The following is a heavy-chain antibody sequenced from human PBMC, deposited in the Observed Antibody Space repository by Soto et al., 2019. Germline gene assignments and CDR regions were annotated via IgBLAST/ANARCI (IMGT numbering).Heavy chain of an antibody. CDR1: GGSISSYY. Sequence: SETLSLTCTVSGGSISSYYWSWIRQPPGKGLGWVGYIYYSGSTNYNPSLKSRVTISVDTSKNQFSLKLSSVTAADPAVYYCASDRSEDYGDYYYHHDCLDVWGQGTPVTVSS. D-gene: IGHD4-17*01. CDR2: IYYSGST. CDR3: ASDRSEDYGDYYYHHDCLDV. V-gene: IGHV4-59*01. J-gene: IGHJ6*02.